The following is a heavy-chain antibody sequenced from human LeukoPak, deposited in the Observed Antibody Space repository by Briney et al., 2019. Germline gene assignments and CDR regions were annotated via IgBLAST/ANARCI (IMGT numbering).Heavy chain of an antibody. V-gene: IGHV3-23*01. CDR1: GFTFSSYA. J-gene: IGHJ4*02. CDR3: AKAGCSSTSCYEDY. Sequence: PGGSLRLSCAASGFTFSSYAMSWVRQAPGKGLEWVSAISGSGGSTYYADSVKGRFTIFRDNSKNTLYLQMNSLRAEDTAVYYCAKAGCSSTSCYEDYWGQGTLVTVSS. CDR2: ISGSGGST. D-gene: IGHD2-2*01.